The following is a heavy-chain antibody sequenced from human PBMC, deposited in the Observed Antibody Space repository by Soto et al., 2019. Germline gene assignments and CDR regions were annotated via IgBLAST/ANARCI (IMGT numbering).Heavy chain of an antibody. J-gene: IGHJ4*02. CDR2: IRSRPYGGTT. CDR3: AKKFDYGDYPFYFDY. V-gene: IGHV3-49*03. CDR1: GFTFPDYG. D-gene: IGHD4-17*01. Sequence: EVQLVESGGGLIQPARSLRLSCTPSGFTFPDYGVSWFRQAPGKGLEWLGFIRSRPYGGTTEYAASVEGRFTISRDNSEGIAYLQMNSLKTEDTAVYYCAKKFDYGDYPFYFDYWGQGTLVTVSS.